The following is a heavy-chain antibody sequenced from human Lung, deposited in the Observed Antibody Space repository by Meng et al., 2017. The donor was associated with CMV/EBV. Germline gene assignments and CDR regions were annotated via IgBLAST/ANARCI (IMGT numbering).Heavy chain of an antibody. J-gene: IGHJ5*02. CDR2: ISSGSAYI. V-gene: IGHV3-21*01. Sequence: GGSLRLXCAASGFSFSNFYMNWVRQAPGKGLEWVASISSGSAYIFYADSVKGRFTISSDNAKDSLYLQMNSLRAEDTAVYYCARAYSSSSNGWFDPWGQGTXVTVSS. CDR3: ARAYSSSSNGWFDP. D-gene: IGHD6-6*01. CDR1: GFSFSNFY.